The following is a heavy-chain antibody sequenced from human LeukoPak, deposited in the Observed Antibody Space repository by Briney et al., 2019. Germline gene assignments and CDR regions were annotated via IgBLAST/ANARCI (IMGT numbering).Heavy chain of an antibody. CDR1: GFTFSKAW. V-gene: IGHV3-15*07. Sequence: GGSLRLSCAASGFTFSKAWMNWVRQAPGKGLEWVGRIKSKTDDGTTDYAAPVKGRFTISRDDSKNTLDLQMNSLKTEDTAVYYCSTGGVDTAMMYFDYWGQGTLVTVSS. J-gene: IGHJ4*02. D-gene: IGHD5-18*01. CDR2: IKSKTDDGTT. CDR3: STGGVDTAMMYFDY.